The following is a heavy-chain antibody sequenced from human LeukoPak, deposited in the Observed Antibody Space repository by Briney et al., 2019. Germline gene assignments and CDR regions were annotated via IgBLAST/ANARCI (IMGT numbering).Heavy chain of an antibody. V-gene: IGHV1-18*01. Sequence: GASVKVSCKASGYTFTSYGISWVRQAPGQGLEWMGWISAYNGNTNYAQKLQGRVTMTTDTSTSTAYMELRSLRSDDTAVYYCAREEDPGITMIVGPHYWGQGTLVTVSS. J-gene: IGHJ4*02. D-gene: IGHD3-22*01. CDR2: ISAYNGNT. CDR3: AREEDPGITMIVGPHY. CDR1: GYTFTSYG.